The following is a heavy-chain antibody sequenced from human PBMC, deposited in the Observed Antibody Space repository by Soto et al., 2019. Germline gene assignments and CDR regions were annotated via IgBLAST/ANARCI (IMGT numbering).Heavy chain of an antibody. D-gene: IGHD1-26*01. V-gene: IGHV3-48*01. CDR3: ARGGGSYNYYYYGMDV. J-gene: IGHJ6*02. Sequence: PGGSLRLSCAASGFTFSSYSMNWVRQAPGKGLEWVSYISSSSSTIYYADSVKGRFTISRDNAKNSLYLQMNSLRAEDTAVYYCARGGGSYNYYYYGMDVWGQGTTVTVSS. CDR1: GFTFSSYS. CDR2: ISSSSSTI.